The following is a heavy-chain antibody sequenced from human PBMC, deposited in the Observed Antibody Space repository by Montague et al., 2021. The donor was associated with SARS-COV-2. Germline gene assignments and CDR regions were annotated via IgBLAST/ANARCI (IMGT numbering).Heavy chain of an antibody. D-gene: IGHD5-18*01. V-gene: IGHV3-23*01. CDR1: GSTFSSYA. CDR3: AKASWIQLWFRTPYFDY. CDR2: ISGSVGST. Sequence: SLRLSCAASGSTFSSYAMSWVRQAPGKGLEWVSAISGSVGSTYXXXSXXXRFXISRDNSKNTLYLQMNSLRAEGTAVYYCAKASWIQLWFRTPYFDYWGQGTLVTVSS. J-gene: IGHJ4*02.